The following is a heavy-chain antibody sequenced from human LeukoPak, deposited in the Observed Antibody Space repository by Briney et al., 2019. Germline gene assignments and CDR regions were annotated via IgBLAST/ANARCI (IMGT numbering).Heavy chain of an antibody. D-gene: IGHD6-19*01. CDR2: IKQDGSEK. Sequence: GGSLRLSCAASGFTFSSYWMSWVRQAPGKGLEWVANIKQDGSEKYYVDSVKGRFTISRDNAKNSLYLQMSSLRAEDTGLYYCATMGEQWLLKDIWGQGTMVIVSS. V-gene: IGHV3-7*01. CDR1: GFTFSSYW. CDR3: ATMGEQWLLKDI. J-gene: IGHJ3*02.